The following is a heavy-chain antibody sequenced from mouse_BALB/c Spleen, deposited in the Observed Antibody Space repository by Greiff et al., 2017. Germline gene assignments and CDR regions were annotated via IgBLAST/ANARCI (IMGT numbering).Heavy chain of an antibody. CDR3: ARRGQSDYDYAWFAY. Sequence: EVQLQQSGAELVKPGASVKLSCTASGFNIKDTYMHWVKQRPEQGLEWIGRIDPANGNTKYDPKFQGKATITADTSSNTAYLQLSSLTSEDTAVYYCARRGQSDYDYAWFAYWGQGTLVTVSA. CDR2: IDPANGNT. V-gene: IGHV14-3*02. J-gene: IGHJ3*01. D-gene: IGHD2-4*01. CDR1: GFNIKDTY.